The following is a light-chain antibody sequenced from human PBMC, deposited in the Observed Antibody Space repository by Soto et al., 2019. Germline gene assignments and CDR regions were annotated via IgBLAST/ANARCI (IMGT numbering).Light chain of an antibody. Sequence: EIVLTHSLGTLSLSPWERATLYFSASQSVSSNYLAWSQQTPGQAPRLLFFGASNRATGIPDRFSGSGSGTDFTLTISRVEPEDFAVYYCQQYNNWPPLTFGGGTKV. V-gene: IGKV3-20*01. CDR3: QQYNNWPPLT. CDR1: QSVSSNY. J-gene: IGKJ4*01. CDR2: GAS.